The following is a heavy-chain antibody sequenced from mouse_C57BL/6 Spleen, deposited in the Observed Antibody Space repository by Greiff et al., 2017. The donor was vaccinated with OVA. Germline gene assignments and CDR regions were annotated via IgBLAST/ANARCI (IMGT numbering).Heavy chain of an antibody. CDR3: ARRGTTVVSYWYFDV. J-gene: IGHJ1*03. D-gene: IGHD1-1*01. CDR1: GYSITSDY. V-gene: IGHV3-8*01. CDR2: ISYSGST. Sequence: EVKLMESGPGLAKPSQTLSLTCSVTGYSITSDYWNWIRKFPGNKLEYMGYISYSGSTYYNPSLKSRISITRDTSKNQYYLQLNSVTTEDTATYYGARRGTTVVSYWYFDVWGTGTTVTVSS.